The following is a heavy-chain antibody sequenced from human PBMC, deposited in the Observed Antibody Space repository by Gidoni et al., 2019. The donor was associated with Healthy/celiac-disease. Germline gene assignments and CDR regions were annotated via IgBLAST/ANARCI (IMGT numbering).Heavy chain of an antibody. CDR1: GFTFSRYG. V-gene: IGHV3-33*01. D-gene: IGHD3-10*01. CDR3: ARDRGGPDY. Sequence: QVQLVESGGGVVQPGRSLSLSCAASGFTFSRYGMPWVRQAPGKGQEWVAVIWYDGRNKYYADSVKGRFTISRDNSKNTLYLQMNSLRAEDTAVYYCARDRGGPDYWGQGTLVTVSS. J-gene: IGHJ4*02. CDR2: IWYDGRNK.